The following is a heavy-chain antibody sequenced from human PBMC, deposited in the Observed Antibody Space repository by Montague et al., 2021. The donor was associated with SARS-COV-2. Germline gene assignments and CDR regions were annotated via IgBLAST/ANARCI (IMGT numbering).Heavy chain of an antibody. CDR1: GFTFNSYV. Sequence: SLRLSCAASGFTFNSYVMIWVRQAPGKGLEWVSYIYIGGTTKYYADSVKGRFTISRDNSKKTLYLQMNSLRADDTAVYYCARLNRYVGATGGTDAFDVWGQGTMVTVSS. J-gene: IGHJ3*01. CDR2: IYIGGTTK. V-gene: IGHV3-23*03. D-gene: IGHD6-13*01. CDR3: ARLNRYVGATGGTDAFDV.